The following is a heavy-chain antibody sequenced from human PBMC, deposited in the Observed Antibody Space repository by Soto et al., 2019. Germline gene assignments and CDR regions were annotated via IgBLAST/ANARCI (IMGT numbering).Heavy chain of an antibody. CDR2: ISGSGGST. J-gene: IGHJ4*02. CDR1: GLTFSGSW. V-gene: IGHV3-23*01. D-gene: IGHD6-19*01. Sequence: PGGSLRLSCAASGLTFSGSWMGWVRQAPGKGLEWVSAISGSGGSTYYADSVKGRFTISRDNSKNTLYLQMNSLRAEDTAVYYCAKYLPSRTRIAVAGTGGLDYWGQGTLVTVSS. CDR3: AKYLPSRTRIAVAGTGGLDY.